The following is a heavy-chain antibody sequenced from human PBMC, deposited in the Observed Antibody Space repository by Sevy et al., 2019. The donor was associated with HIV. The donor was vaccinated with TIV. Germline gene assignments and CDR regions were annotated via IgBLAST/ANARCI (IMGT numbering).Heavy chain of an antibody. Sequence: ASVKVSCKASGYTFTSYGISWVRQAPGQGLEWMGWISAYNGNTNYAQKLQGRVTMTTDTSTSTAYMELRSLRSDETAVYYCARPRGRLAVIEDAFDIWGQGTMVTVSS. J-gene: IGHJ3*02. CDR3: ARPRGRLAVIEDAFDI. V-gene: IGHV1-18*01. CDR2: ISAYNGNT. CDR1: GYTFTSYG. D-gene: IGHD6-19*01.